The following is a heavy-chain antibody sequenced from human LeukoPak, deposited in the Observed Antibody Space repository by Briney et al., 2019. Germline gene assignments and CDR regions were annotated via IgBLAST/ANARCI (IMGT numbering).Heavy chain of an antibody. D-gene: IGHD1-1*01. V-gene: IGHV3-13*01. J-gene: IGHJ4*02. Sequence: PGGSLRLSCAASGFTFSDYDMHWVRPATGKGLEWVSAIGTAGDIYYTGSVKGRFTISRENAKNSLYLQMNSLRAGDTAVYYCARVAKERVGGVYYFDYWGQGTLVTVSS. CDR3: ARVAKERVGGVYYFDY. CDR1: GFTFSDYD. CDR2: IGTAGDI.